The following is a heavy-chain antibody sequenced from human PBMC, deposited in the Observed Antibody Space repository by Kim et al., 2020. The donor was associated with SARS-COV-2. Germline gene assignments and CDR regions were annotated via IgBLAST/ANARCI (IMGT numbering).Heavy chain of an antibody. V-gene: IGHV1-69*13. CDR1: GGTFSSYA. CDR3: VNIVVVIATGKVEVY. CDR2: IIPIFGTA. J-gene: IGHJ4*02. Sequence: SVKVSCKASGGTFSSYAISWVRQAPGQGLEWMGGIIPIFGTANYAQKFQGRVTITADESTSTAYMELSSLRSEDTAVYYCVNIVVVIATGKVEVYWGQGTLVTVSS. D-gene: IGHD2-21*01.